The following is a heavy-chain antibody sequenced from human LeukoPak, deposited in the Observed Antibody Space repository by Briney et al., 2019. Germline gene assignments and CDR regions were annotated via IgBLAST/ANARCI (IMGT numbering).Heavy chain of an antibody. J-gene: IGHJ4*02. CDR2: IYTSGST. Sequence: SETLSLTCTVSGGSISSGSYYWSWIRQPAGKGLEWIGRIYTSGSTNYNPSLKSRVTISVDTSKNQFSLKLSSVTAADTAVYYCARDLPGIAAAGDWGQGTLVTVSS. V-gene: IGHV4-61*02. CDR3: ARDLPGIAAAGD. CDR1: GGSISSGSYY. D-gene: IGHD6-13*01.